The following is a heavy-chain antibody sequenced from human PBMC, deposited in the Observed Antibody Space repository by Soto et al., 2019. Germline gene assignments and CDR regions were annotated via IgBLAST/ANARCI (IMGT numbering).Heavy chain of an antibody. CDR1: GFTFSSYA. V-gene: IGHV3-23*01. Sequence: EVQLLESGGGLVQPGGSLRLSCAASGFTFSSYAMSWVRQAPGKGLEWVSVISGSGGSTYYADSVKGRFTISRDNSKNTLYLQMNSLIAEDTALYYCARRTSGWYLDYWGQGTLVTVSS. J-gene: IGHJ4*02. D-gene: IGHD6-19*01. CDR2: ISGSGGST. CDR3: ARRTSGWYLDY.